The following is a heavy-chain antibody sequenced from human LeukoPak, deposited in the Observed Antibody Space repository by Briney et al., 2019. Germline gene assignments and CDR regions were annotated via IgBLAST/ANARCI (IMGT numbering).Heavy chain of an antibody. J-gene: IGHJ6*02. Sequence: SETQSLTCTVSGASISSGSYYWSWIRQPAGKGLEWIGHIYTSESINYNPSLTSRATISVDTSKNQFSLKLSSVTAADTAVYYCARVPGYCSGGSCYYYYDMDVWGQGTTVTVSS. CDR2: IYTSESI. CDR1: GASISSGSYY. V-gene: IGHV4-61*09. D-gene: IGHD2-15*01. CDR3: ARVPGYCSGGSCYYYYDMDV.